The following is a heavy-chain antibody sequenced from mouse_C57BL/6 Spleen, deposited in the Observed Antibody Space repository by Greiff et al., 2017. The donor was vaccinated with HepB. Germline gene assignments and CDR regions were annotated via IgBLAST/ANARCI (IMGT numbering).Heavy chain of an antibody. J-gene: IGHJ4*01. CDR1: GYTFTSYG. CDR3: ASQGDIYYDYDEGGYYYAMDY. V-gene: IGHV1-81*01. D-gene: IGHD2-4*01. CDR2: IYPRSGNT. Sequence: QVQLQQSGAELARPGASVKLSCKASGYTFTSYGISWVKQRTGQGLEWIGEIYPRSGNTYYNEKFKGKATLTADKSSSTAYMELRSLTSEDSAVYFCASQGDIYYDYDEGGYYYAMDYWGQGTSVTVSS.